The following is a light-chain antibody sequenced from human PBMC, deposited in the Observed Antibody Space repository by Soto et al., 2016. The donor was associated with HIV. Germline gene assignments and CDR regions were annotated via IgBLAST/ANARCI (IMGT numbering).Light chain of an antibody. V-gene: IGKV2-28*01. CDR3: MQTLQTPRT. CDR2: YGS. Sequence: DIVMTQSPLSLPVTPGEPASISCRSSQSLLYTNGYNYMDWYLQKPGQPPQLLVYYGSNRAPGVPDRFSGSGSGTDFTLKISRVEAEDVGIYYCMQTLQTPRTFGPGTKVDIK. J-gene: IGKJ3*01. CDR1: QSLLYTNGYNY.